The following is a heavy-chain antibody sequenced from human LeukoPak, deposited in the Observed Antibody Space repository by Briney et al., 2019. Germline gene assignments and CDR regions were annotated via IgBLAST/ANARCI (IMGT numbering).Heavy chain of an antibody. J-gene: IGHJ4*02. D-gene: IGHD6-19*01. V-gene: IGHV6-1*01. CDR1: GESVSSNNGA. CDR3: ARDAGTSGWYTFDY. CDR2: TYYRSKWYN. Sequence: SQTLSLTCGISGESVSSNNGAWNWIRQSPSRGLEWLGRTYYRSKWYNDYAGSMKGRITISPDTSKNQFSLQVNSVTPEDTAVYYCARDAGTSGWYTFDYWGQGTLVTVSS.